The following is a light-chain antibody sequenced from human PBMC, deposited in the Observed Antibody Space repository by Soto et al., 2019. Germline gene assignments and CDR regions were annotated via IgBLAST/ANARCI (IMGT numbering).Light chain of an antibody. J-gene: IGKJ1*01. CDR3: QQYNSYRT. CDR2: KAS. Sequence: DIQMTQSPSTLSASVGDRFTITCRASQSIGSWLAWHQQRPGKAPKLLISKASSLESGVPSRFSGSGSGTEFTLTISSLQPDDFATYYCQQYNSYRTFGQGTKVDIK. V-gene: IGKV1-5*03. CDR1: QSIGSW.